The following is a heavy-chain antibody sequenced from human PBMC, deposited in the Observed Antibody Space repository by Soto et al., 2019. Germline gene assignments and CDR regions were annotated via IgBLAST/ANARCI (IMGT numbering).Heavy chain of an antibody. CDR3: ARVPRGAWYSQSLY. Sequence: QVQLVQSGAEVKKPGASVKVSCTASGYTFSNNGITWVRQAPGQGLEWMGWISAYNGNTNIAPKLQGRVTMTTDTSTSTAYMELRSLRSDDTAVYYCARVPRGAWYSQSLYWGKGSLVTVSS. J-gene: IGHJ4*02. V-gene: IGHV1-18*04. D-gene: IGHD6-13*01. CDR1: GYTFSNNG. CDR2: ISAYNGNT.